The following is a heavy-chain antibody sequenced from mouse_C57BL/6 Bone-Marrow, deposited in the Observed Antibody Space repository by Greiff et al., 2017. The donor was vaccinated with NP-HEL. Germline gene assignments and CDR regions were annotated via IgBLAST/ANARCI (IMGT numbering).Heavy chain of an antibody. CDR1: GYTFTDYN. CDR3: ASSVLYYGNYDYAMDY. D-gene: IGHD2-1*01. Sequence: VQLQQSGPELVKPGASVKIPCTASGYTFTDYNMDWVKQSHGKSLEWIGDINPNNGGTIYNQKFKGKATLTVDKSSSTAYMELRSLTSEDTAVYYCASSVLYYGNYDYAMDYWGQGTSVTVSS. CDR2: INPNNGGT. V-gene: IGHV1-18*01. J-gene: IGHJ4*01.